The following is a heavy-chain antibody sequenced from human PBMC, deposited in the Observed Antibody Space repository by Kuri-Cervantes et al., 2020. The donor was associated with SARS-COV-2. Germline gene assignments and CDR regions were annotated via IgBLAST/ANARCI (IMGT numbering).Heavy chain of an antibody. Sequence: SVKVSCKTSGGTFGSYALSWVRQAPGQGLEWMGGIIPAFGSTNYAQKFQDRVTITADESTSTAYMELNNMRSEDSAVYFCAFLRGSITGTTGWFDPWGQGTLVTDSS. D-gene: IGHD1-20*01. V-gene: IGHV1-69*13. CDR2: IIPAFGST. CDR1: GGTFGSYA. J-gene: IGHJ5*02. CDR3: AFLRGSITGTTGWFDP.